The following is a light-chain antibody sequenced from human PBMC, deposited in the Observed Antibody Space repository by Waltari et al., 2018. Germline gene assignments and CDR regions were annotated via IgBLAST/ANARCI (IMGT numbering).Light chain of an antibody. CDR3: SSYTSSSTLWV. CDR2: DVS. CDR1: SSDVGGYNY. J-gene: IGLJ3*02. Sequence: QSALTQPASVSGSPGQSITISCTGPSSDVGGYNYVSWYQQPPGKAPKLMIYDVSNRPSGVSNRFSGSKSGNTASLTISGLQAEDEADYYCSSYTSSSTLWVFGGGTKLTVL. V-gene: IGLV2-14*03.